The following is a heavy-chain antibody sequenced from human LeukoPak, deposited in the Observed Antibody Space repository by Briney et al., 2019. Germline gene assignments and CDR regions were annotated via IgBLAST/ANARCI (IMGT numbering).Heavy chain of an antibody. CDR2: INHAGTT. Sequence: SETLSLTCTVSGGSVNSKNWWNWVRQPPEKGLEWIGDINHAGTTNYDPSLESRVTISIDKSKNRFSLRLTSVAAADTAVYYCATDLGEGGNWGQGTLVTVSS. CDR3: ATDLGEGGN. J-gene: IGHJ4*02. V-gene: IGHV4-4*02. D-gene: IGHD3-10*01. CDR1: GGSVNSKNW.